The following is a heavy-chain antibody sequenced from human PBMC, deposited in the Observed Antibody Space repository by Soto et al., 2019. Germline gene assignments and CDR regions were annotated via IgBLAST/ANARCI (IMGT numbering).Heavy chain of an antibody. CDR2: IWYDGSNK. J-gene: IGHJ4*02. D-gene: IGHD3-3*01. CDR3: ATACCDFWSGYYCNNFDY. V-gene: IGHV3-33*01. CDR1: ALTLSSYG. Sequence: WRSLTLSCAACALTLSSYGMHWVRQAAGKWLEWVAVIWYDGSNKYYADSVKGRFTISRDNSKNTLYLQMNSLRAEDTAVYYCATACCDFWSGYYCNNFDYWGQGTLVTVSS.